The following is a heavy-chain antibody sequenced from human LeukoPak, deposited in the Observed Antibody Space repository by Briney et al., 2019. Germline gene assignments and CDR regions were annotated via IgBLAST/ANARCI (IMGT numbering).Heavy chain of an antibody. J-gene: IGHJ4*02. CDR2: IYTSGST. CDR3: AREGYYYDSSGYYSLFDY. D-gene: IGHD3-22*01. Sequence: SETLSLTCTVSGSSISSYYWSWIRQPAGKGLEWIGRIYTSGSTNYNPSLKSRVTMSVDTSKNQFSLKLSSVTAADTAVYYCAREGYYYDSSGYYSLFDYWGQGTLVTVSS. V-gene: IGHV4-4*07. CDR1: GSSISSYY.